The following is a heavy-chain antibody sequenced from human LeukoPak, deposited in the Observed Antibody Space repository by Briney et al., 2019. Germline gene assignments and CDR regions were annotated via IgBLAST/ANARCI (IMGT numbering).Heavy chain of an antibody. CDR3: ASVAVAGYFDS. CDR2: ISSGSSYI. D-gene: IGHD6-19*01. Sequence: GGSLRLSCAASGFTFSRYNMNWVRQAPGKGLEWVSSISSGSSYIYYADSVKGRFTISRDNAKNSLYLQMNSLRAEDTAVYYCASVAVAGYFDSWGQGTLVTVSS. CDR1: GFTFSRYN. J-gene: IGHJ4*02. V-gene: IGHV3-21*01.